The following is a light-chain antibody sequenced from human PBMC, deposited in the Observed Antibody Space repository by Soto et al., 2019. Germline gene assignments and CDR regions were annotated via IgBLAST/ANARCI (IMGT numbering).Light chain of an antibody. CDR2: GAS. CDR1: QNVNIN. Sequence: EIVMTQSPVTLSVSPGEIVTLSCRASQNVNINLAWYQQRPGQAPRVLIYGASNRASGIPDSFSGSGSGTDFTLTISSLEPDDFALYYCQQYKDWLPLTFGGGTRVEIK. CDR3: QQYKDWLPLT. V-gene: IGKV3D-15*01. J-gene: IGKJ4*01.